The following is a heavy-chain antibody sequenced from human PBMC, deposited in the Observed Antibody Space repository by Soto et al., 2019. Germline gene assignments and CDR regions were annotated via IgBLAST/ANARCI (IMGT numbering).Heavy chain of an antibody. CDR1: GFTFSSYA. CDR2: ISYDGSNK. CDR3: ARDRHRFGSGWNYGMDV. V-gene: IGHV3-30-3*01. D-gene: IGHD6-19*01. Sequence: QVQLVESGGGVVQPGRSLRLSCAASGFTFSSYAMHWVRQAPGKGLEWVAVISYDGSNKYYADSVKGRFTISRDNSKNTLYLQMNSLRAEDTAVYYCARDRHRFGSGWNYGMDVWDQGTTVTVSS. J-gene: IGHJ6*02.